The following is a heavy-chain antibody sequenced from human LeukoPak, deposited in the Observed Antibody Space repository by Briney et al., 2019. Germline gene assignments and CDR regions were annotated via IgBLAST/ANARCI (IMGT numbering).Heavy chain of an antibody. CDR2: ISYDGSNK. CDR3: TRDKPPEHTSDS. J-gene: IGHJ4*02. V-gene: IGHV3-30-3*01. CDR1: GFTYNSWA. Sequence: GGSLRLSYAACGFTYNSWAMHWVSQAPGKGLEWVAVISYDGSNKYYADSVKGRFTISRDNSKNTLYLQMNSLRGEDTAVYYCTRDKPPEHTSDSSGQGTLVTVSS. D-gene: IGHD2-21*01.